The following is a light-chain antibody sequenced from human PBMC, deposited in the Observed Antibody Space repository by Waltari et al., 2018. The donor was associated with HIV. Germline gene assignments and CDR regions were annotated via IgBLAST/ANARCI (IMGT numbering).Light chain of an antibody. V-gene: IGLV2-11*01. CDR2: DVT. CDR3: CSYAGSYKYI. Sequence: QSALTQPRSVSGSPGQSVTISCTGTSSDVGGYSYVSWYQPHPAKAPNVLIYDVTKRPAGAPDRFSGSKSGNTASLTISGLQAEDEADYYCCSYAGSYKYILGSGTKVTVL. CDR1: SSDVGGYSY. J-gene: IGLJ1*01.